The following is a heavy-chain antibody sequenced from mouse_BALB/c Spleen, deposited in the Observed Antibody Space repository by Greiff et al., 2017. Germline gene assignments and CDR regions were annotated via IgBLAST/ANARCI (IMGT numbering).Heavy chain of an antibody. CDR1: GFTFSSFG. CDR2: ISSGSSTN. CDR3: ARRGYAMDY. J-gene: IGHJ4*01. V-gene: IGHV5-17*02. Sequence: EVKLMESGGGLVQPGGSRKLSCAASGFTFSSFGMHWVRQAPEKGLEWVAYISSGSSTNYYADTVKGRFTISRDNPKNTLFLQMTSLRSEDTAMYYCARRGYAMDYWGQGTSVTVSS.